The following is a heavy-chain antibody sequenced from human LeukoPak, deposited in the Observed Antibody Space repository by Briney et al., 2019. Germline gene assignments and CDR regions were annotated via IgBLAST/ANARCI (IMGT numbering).Heavy chain of an antibody. CDR2: ISGSGTTI. CDR1: GFIFSDYY. J-gene: IGHJ4*02. D-gene: IGHD6-13*01. CDR3: AREGSSWFPFDY. V-gene: IGHV3-11*01. Sequence: GGSLRLSCAASGFIFSDYYMSWIRQAPGKGLEWVPYISGSGTTIKYADSMKGRFTISRDNAKRSLYLHMNSLRAEDTAVYYCAREGSSWFPFDYWGQGTLVTVSS.